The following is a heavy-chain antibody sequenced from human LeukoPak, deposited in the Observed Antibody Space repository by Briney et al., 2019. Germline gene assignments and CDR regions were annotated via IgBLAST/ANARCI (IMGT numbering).Heavy chain of an antibody. CDR3: ARAGGILQLWPNKPLDY. Sequence: ASVKVSCKASGYTFTNYGINWVRQAPGQGLEWMGWISAYNGNTNYAQKFQGRVTITADESTSTAYMELSSLRSEDTAVYYCARAGGILQLWPNKPLDYWGQGTLVTVSS. J-gene: IGHJ4*02. V-gene: IGHV1-18*01. CDR2: ISAYNGNT. CDR1: GYTFTNYG. D-gene: IGHD5-18*01.